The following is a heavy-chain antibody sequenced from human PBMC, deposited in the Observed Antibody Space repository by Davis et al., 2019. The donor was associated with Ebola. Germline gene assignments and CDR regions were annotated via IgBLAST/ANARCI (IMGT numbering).Heavy chain of an antibody. D-gene: IGHD3-3*01. CDR1: RCIFSSYP. CDR3: ARYYDFWSGYSY. CDR2: ILPIFGTA. J-gene: IGHJ4*02. Sequence: SVPVSCKASRCIFSSYPISWVRQAPAKGLEWMGGILPIFGTANYAQKFQGRVMITADESTSTAYMELSSLRSEDTAVYYCARYYDFWSGYSYWGQGTLVTVSS. V-gene: IGHV1-69*13.